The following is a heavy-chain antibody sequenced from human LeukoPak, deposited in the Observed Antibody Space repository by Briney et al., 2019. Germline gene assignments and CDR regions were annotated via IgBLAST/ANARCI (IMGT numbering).Heavy chain of an antibody. CDR1: GFTFSSYW. D-gene: IGHD3-9*01. J-gene: IGHJ4*02. V-gene: IGHV3-74*01. Sequence: GGSLRLSCAASGFTFSSYWMHWVRQAPGKGLVWVSRINSDGSSTSYADSVKGRFTISRDNAKNALSLQMNSVRAEDTAVYYCARRRYDILTGGFDYWGQGILVTVSS. CDR3: ARRRYDILTGGFDY. CDR2: INSDGSST.